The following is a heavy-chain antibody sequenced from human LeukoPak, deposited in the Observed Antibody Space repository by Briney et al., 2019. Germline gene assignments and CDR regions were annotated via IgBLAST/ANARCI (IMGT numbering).Heavy chain of an antibody. D-gene: IGHD6-6*01. V-gene: IGHV3-30*02. CDR1: GFTFSSYG. CDR3: AKDLEYSSSSGDI. CDR2: IRYDGSNK. Sequence: GGSLRLSCAASGFTFSSYGMHWVRQAPGKGLEWVAFIRYDGSNKYYADSVKGRFTISRDNSKNTLYLQMNSLRAEDTAVYYCAKDLEYSSSSGDIWGQGTMVTVSS. J-gene: IGHJ3*02.